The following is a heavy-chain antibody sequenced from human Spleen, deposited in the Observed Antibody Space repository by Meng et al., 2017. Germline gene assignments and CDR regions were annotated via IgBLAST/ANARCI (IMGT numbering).Heavy chain of an antibody. D-gene: IGHD6-13*01. V-gene: IGHV4-59*01. CDR2: IYYTGTT. Sequence: QGPLQDSGPRLVKPSETLSLTCTVSGGSISSFYWSWIRQPPGKGLEWIGYIYYTGTTHYSPSLTSRLTISVDTSKNHLSLRLTSVTAADTAVYYCARLRSSSWIYYFDYWGQGTLVTVSS. CDR3: ARLRSSSWIYYFDY. CDR1: GGSISSFY. J-gene: IGHJ4*02.